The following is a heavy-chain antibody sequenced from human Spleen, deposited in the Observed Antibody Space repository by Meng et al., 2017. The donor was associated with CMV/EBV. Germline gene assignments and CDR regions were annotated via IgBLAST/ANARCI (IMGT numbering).Heavy chain of an antibody. J-gene: IGHJ2*01. CDR3: ARKSPYWYFDL. CDR2: IYHIGDT. CDR1: RDSLRSGGYY. Sequence: TVSRDSLRSGGYYWSWIRQPPGKTLEWIGYIYHIGDTNYNPSLKSRVTISVDTSKNQFSLRLSSVTAADTAMYYCARKSPYWYFDLWGRGTLVTVSS. V-gene: IGHV4-61*08.